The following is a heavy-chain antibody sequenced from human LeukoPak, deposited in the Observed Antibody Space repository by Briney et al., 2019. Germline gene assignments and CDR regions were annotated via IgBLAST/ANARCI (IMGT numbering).Heavy chain of an antibody. J-gene: IGHJ4*02. V-gene: IGHV4-4*07. Sequence: SETLSLTRAVSGASVSSNYWSWIRQSAGERPEWIGRISFSDGTNYSPSLKSRVSMSLDASKNQFSLKLTSVTAADTAVYYCARIRRHNYDWYADDSWGQGALVTVSS. D-gene: IGHD3-9*01. CDR1: GASVSSNY. CDR3: ARIRRHNYDWYADDS. CDR2: ISFSDGT.